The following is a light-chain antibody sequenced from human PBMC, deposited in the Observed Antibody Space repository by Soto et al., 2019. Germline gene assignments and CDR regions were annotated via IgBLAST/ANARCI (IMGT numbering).Light chain of an antibody. V-gene: IGLV1-44*01. Sequence: QAVVTQPPSASGTPGQRVTISCSGSSSNIGSNTVNWYQQLPRTAPKLLIYSNYQRPSGVPDRFSGSKSGTSASLAISGLQSEDEADYYCAAWDDSLNGYVFGTGTKLTVL. CDR1: SSNIGSNT. CDR2: SNY. J-gene: IGLJ1*01. CDR3: AAWDDSLNGYV.